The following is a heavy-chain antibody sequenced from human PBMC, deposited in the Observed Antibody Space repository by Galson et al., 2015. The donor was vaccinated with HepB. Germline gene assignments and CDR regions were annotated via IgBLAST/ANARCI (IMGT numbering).Heavy chain of an antibody. D-gene: IGHD3-10*01. Sequence: SETLSLTCAVSGDSISNARWWSWVRQPPGEGLEWIGEAYHSGGTNYRPSLKSRVTISVDKSKNQFSLKLTSVTAADTAVYYCARAKEGRGYFDCWGQGTLVTVSS. J-gene: IGHJ4*02. CDR2: AYHSGGT. V-gene: IGHV4-4*02. CDR3: ARAKEGRGYFDC. CDR1: GDSISNARW.